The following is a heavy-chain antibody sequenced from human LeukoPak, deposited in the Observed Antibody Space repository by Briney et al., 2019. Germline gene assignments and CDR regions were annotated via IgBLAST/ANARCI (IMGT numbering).Heavy chain of an antibody. V-gene: IGHV1-69*13. CDR2: IIPIFGTA. CDR1: GYTFTSYG. J-gene: IGHJ4*02. D-gene: IGHD6-13*01. Sequence: SVKVSXKASGYTFTSYGISWVRQAPGQGLEWMGGIIPIFGTANYAQKFQGRVTITADESTSTAYMELNSLRSEDTAVYYCARYKQQLVQENYFDYWGQGTLVTVSS. CDR3: ARYKQQLVQENYFDY.